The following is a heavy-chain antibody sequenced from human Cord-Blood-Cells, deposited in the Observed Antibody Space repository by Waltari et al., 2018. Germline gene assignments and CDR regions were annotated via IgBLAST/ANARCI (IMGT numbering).Heavy chain of an antibody. Sequence: QVQLVQSGAEVKKPGSSVKVSCKASGGTFSSYAISWVRQAPGQGLECMGGIIPILGIANYAQEFQGIVTITADKATSTAYMELSSLRSEDTAVYYCARPHYYDSSGYFYYFDYWGQGTLVTVSS. J-gene: IGHJ4*02. D-gene: IGHD3-22*01. CDR2: IIPILGIA. V-gene: IGHV1-69*10. CDR3: ARPHYYDSSGYFYYFDY. CDR1: GGTFSSYA.